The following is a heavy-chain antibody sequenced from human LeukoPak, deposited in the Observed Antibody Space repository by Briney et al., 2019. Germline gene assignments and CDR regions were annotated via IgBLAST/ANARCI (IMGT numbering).Heavy chain of an antibody. D-gene: IGHD3-22*01. CDR1: GFALGPSGMW. J-gene: IGHJ4*02. CDR3: AREVVVTSTSKYYIDY. V-gene: IGHV2-70*11. CDR2: IDWDDDE. Sequence: SGRALVNPPETLTLTCTFSGFALGPSGMWVSWVRRAPGKALEWLARIDWDDDEYFRTSLKTRLTITKGTSKNQVVLTMTNMDPVDTATYYCAREVVVTSTSKYYIDYWAQGTLVTVSS.